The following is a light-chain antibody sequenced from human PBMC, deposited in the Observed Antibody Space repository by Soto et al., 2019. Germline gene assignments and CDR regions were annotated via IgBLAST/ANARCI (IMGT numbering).Light chain of an antibody. CDR2: GTS. CDR1: QSVSSN. V-gene: IGKV3-15*01. Sequence: EIVMTQSPATLSESPGERATLSCRASQSVSSNLAWYQPKRGQAPRLLIYGTSTRATGIPARFSGSGSGTELTLTISSLQSEDFEVYYCQQYNKWPLTFGGGTKVEIK. J-gene: IGKJ4*01. CDR3: QQYNKWPLT.